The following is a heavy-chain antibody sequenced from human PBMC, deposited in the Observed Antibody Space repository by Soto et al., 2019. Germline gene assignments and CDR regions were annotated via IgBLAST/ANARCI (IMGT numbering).Heavy chain of an antibody. D-gene: IGHD5-12*01. Sequence: QVQLVQSGAEVKEPGSSVKVSCKASGGGNLRDYRTTWVRRAPGQGLEWMGGIIPKLGSANYAQNFQGRVTVTADESTNTVYMELRSLRSDDTAVYYCARGCDGYNFGPAYWGQGTPVTVSS. CDR2: IIPKLGSA. CDR1: GGGNLRDYR. J-gene: IGHJ4*02. CDR3: ARGCDGYNFGPAY. V-gene: IGHV1-69*01.